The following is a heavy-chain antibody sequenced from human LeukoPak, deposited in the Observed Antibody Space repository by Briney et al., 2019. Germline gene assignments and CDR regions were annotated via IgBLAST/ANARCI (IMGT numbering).Heavy chain of an antibody. V-gene: IGHV3-7*01. CDR2: IKGDGSEK. Sequence: GGSLRLSCTASGFSFSSYWMTWVRQAPGKGLEWVANIKGDGSEKYYVDSVKGRFTISRDNAKNSLYLQMNSLRAEDTAVYYCARAFEYSSDYWGQGTLVTVSS. J-gene: IGHJ4*02. D-gene: IGHD6-6*01. CDR1: GFSFSSYW. CDR3: ARAFEYSSDY.